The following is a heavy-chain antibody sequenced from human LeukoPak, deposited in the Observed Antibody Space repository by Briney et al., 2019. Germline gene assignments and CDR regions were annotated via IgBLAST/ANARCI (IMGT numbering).Heavy chain of an antibody. D-gene: IGHD5-18*01. CDR3: AKDGPPGYSYGYSGY. J-gene: IGHJ4*02. CDR1: GLTVSPNY. Sequence: GGSLKLSCVVSGLTVSPNYISGVGQPPGKGLEGVSLIYSVVSTYYADSVKGRFTISRDNSKNTLYLQMNSLRAEDTAVYYCAKDGPPGYSYGYSGYWGQGTLVTVSS. V-gene: IGHV3-53*01. CDR2: IYSVVST.